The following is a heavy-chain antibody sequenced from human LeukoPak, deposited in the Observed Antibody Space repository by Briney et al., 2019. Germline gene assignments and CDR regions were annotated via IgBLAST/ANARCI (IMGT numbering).Heavy chain of an antibody. CDR1: GGSISSSSYY. J-gene: IGHJ6*02. V-gene: IGHV4-39*01. Sequence: SETLSLTCTVSGGSISSSSYYWGWIRQPPGKGLEWIGSIYYSGSTYYNPSLKSRVTISVDTSKNQFSLKLSSVTAADTAVYYCARRIVVPAAILHYYGMDVWGQGTTVTVSS. D-gene: IGHD2-2*01. CDR3: ARRIVVPAAILHYYGMDV. CDR2: IYYSGST.